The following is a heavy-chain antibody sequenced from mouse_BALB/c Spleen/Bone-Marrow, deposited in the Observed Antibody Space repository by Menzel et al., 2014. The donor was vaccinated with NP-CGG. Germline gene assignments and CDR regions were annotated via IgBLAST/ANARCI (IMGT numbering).Heavy chain of an antibody. Sequence: VQLQQSGPELVKPGASMKISCKASGYSFAGYTMNWVKQSHGKNLEWIGLINPYNGGSSYNQKFKGKATLTVDKSSSTAYMELLSLTSEDSAVYYCAREGYGSSYGFAYWGQGTLVIVSA. J-gene: IGHJ3*01. CDR2: INPYNGGS. CDR1: GYSFAGYT. CDR3: AREGYGSSYGFAY. V-gene: IGHV1-31*01. D-gene: IGHD1-1*01.